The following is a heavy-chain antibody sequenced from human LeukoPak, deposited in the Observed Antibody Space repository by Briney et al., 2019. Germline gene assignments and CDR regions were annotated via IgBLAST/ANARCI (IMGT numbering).Heavy chain of an antibody. CDR1: GFTFSSFA. Sequence: GGSLRLSCTVSGFTFSSFAMSWVRQAPGKGLEWVATITGGSGAKYYADSVKGRFTISRDNSKDTLYLQMHSLRAEDTAVYFCAKDTPLTTYTSGWSSNSFDYWGQGTLVAVSS. J-gene: IGHJ4*02. V-gene: IGHV3-23*01. CDR3: AKDTPLTTYTSGWSSNSFDY. D-gene: IGHD6-19*01. CDR2: ITGGSGAK.